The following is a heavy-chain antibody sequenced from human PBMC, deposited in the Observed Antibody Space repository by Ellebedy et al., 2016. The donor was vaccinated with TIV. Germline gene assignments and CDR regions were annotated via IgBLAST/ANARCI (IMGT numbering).Heavy chain of an antibody. CDR2: IYYRSKWHN. D-gene: IGHD1-14*01. CDR1: GDSVSNNNAA. J-gene: IGHJ4*02. Sequence: SQTLSLTXXISGDSVSNNNAAWSWIRQSPSRGLEWLGRIYYRSKWHNDYAVSVKSRITINPDTSKNQFSLQLNSVILEDTAVYYCAGGSRLSEWGQGTLVTVSS. V-gene: IGHV6-1*01. CDR3: AGGSRLSE.